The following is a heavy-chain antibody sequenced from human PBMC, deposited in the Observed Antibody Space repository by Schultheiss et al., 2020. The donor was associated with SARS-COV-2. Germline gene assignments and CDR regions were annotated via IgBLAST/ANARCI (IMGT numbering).Heavy chain of an antibody. CDR3: ARGSVARYWYFDL. CDR1: GGSIISGGDF. J-gene: IGHJ2*01. Sequence: SQTLSLTCNVSGGSIISGGDFWTWIRQHPGKGLEWIGYISYSGSTYYNPSLKSRVTMSLDTSKNQVSLKLSSVTAADTAVYYCARGSVARYWYFDLWGRGTLVTVSS. V-gene: IGHV4-31*03. CDR2: ISYSGST. D-gene: IGHD3-10*01.